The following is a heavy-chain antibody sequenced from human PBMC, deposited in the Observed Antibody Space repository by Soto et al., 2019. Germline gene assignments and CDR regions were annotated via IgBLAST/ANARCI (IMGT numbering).Heavy chain of an antibody. D-gene: IGHD2-8*01. CDR2: INPNSGGT. V-gene: IGHV1-2*02. CDR3: ARGHSTDCSNGVCSFFYNHGMDV. CDR1: GDTLTGYY. J-gene: IGHJ6*02. Sequence: ASVKVSCKASGDTLTGYYMHWVRRAPGQGLEWMGWINPNSGGTNYAQKFQGRVTMTRDTSISTAYMELSRLRSDDTAVYFCARGHSTDCSNGVCSFFYNHGMDVWGQGTTVTVSS.